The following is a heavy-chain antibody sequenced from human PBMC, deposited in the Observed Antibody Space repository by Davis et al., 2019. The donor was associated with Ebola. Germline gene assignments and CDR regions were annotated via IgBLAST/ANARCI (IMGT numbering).Heavy chain of an antibody. V-gene: IGHV6-1*01. CDR2: TYYNSKWYS. D-gene: IGHD5-12*01. Sequence: HSQTLSLTCDISGDSVSINSAGWNWIRQSPSRGLEWLGRTYYNSKWYSDYAASVKGRITINPDTSRNQFYLQLNSVTPEDTAVYYCTRGWLRGWFDPWGQGTLVIVSS. J-gene: IGHJ5*02. CDR3: TRGWLRGWFDP. CDR1: GDSVSINSAG.